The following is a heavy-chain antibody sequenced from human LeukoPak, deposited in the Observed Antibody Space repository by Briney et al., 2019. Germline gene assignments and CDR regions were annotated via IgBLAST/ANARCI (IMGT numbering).Heavy chain of an antibody. V-gene: IGHV4-59*01. CDR3: ARTPRHYYGSGRNLTPWPAGLDV. Sequence: SETLSLTCTVSSDSFDTYYWTWIRQPPGKGLEWLGYSGSTKYNPSLKDRLTISTDTSKRHFSLTLSSVTDADTAVYYCARTPRHYYGSGRNLTPWPAGLDVWGQGSTVTVS. CDR2: SGST. J-gene: IGHJ6*02. D-gene: IGHD3-10*01. CDR1: SDSFDTYY.